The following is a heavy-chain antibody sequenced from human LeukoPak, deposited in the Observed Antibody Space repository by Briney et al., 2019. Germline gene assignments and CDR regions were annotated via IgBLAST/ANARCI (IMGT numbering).Heavy chain of an antibody. CDR3: AGTYYYDSSGYYPRQDY. Sequence: SVKASCKASGYTFTSYGISWVRQAPGQGLEWMGRIIPILGIANYAQKFQGRVTITADKSTSTAYMELSSLRSEDTAVYYCAGTYYYDSSGYYPRQDYWGQGTLVTVSS. J-gene: IGHJ4*02. V-gene: IGHV1-69*04. CDR2: IIPILGIA. D-gene: IGHD3-22*01. CDR1: GYTFTSYG.